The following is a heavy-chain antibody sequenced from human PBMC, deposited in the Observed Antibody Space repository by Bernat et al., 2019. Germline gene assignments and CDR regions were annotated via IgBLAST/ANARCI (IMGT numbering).Heavy chain of an antibody. CDR3: ANRIYCVGSSCYFDN. V-gene: IGHV4-34*01. Sequence: QVQLQQWGAGLLKPSETLSLTCVVSGGSFSGYSLCWIRQPPGKGLEWIGEFTHSGGTDYNPSLKNRLNISFDASKNQLSLRLSSVTAADTAVYYCANRIYCVGSSCYFDNWGQGTLVTVSA. J-gene: IGHJ4*02. CDR2: FTHSGGT. D-gene: IGHD2-21*01. CDR1: GGSFSGYS.